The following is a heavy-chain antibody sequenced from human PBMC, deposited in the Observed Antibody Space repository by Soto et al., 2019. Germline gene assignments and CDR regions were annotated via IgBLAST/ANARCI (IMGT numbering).Heavy chain of an antibody. V-gene: IGHV1-2*02. CDR1: GYTFTAYH. CDR2: INPKFGDT. Sequence: QVRLVQSGAEVKEPGDSVRVSCEASGYTFTAYHIHWVRQAPGQGLEWMGWINPKFGDTGYAQDFQGRVSMTSDMSISTVYMEFSRLTSDDTAIYYCARNMDDYYGRGSGNGHGVWGQGTTVTVFS. CDR3: ARNMDDYYGRGSGNGHGV. J-gene: IGHJ6*02. D-gene: IGHD3-10*02.